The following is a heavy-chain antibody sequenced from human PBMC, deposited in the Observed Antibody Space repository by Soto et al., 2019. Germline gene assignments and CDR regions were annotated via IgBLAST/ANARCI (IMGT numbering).Heavy chain of an antibody. V-gene: IGHV3-11*01. CDR2: TSSSGSTI. Sequence: QVQLVESGGGLVKPGGSLRLSCAASGLSFSDYYMSWIRQAPGNGLEWVSYTSSSGSTIYYADSVKGRFTISRDNAKNSLYLQMNSLRAEDTAVYYCARGQDYGRYFDYWGQGTLVTVSS. D-gene: IGHD4-17*01. J-gene: IGHJ4*02. CDR1: GLSFSDYY. CDR3: ARGQDYGRYFDY.